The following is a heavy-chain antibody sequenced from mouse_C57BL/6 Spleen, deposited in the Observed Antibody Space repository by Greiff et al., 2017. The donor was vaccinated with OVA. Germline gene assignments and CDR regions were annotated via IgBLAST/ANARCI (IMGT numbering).Heavy chain of an antibody. CDR3: ARETVKNGWDV. D-gene: IGHD1-1*01. J-gene: IGHJ1*03. CDR2: INYDGSTT. CDR1: GFTFSDYY. Sequence: EVKLMESEGGLVQPGSSMKLSCTASGFTFSDYYMAWVRQVPEKGLEWVANINYDGSTTYYLASLKSRFIISRDKAKNILYMQKTDLKSMDTAASYCARETVKNGWDVWGTGTTVTVSS. V-gene: IGHV5-16*01.